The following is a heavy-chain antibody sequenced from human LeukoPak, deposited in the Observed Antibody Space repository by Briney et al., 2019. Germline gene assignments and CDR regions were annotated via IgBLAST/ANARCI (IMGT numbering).Heavy chain of an antibody. CDR1: GGSINSHY. CDR3: VRRDNTGWNFFDC. V-gene: IGHV4-59*08. J-gene: IGHJ4*02. Sequence: PSETLSLTCTVSGGSINSHYWSWTRQSPGKGLEWIGDIYYSGSTKYNPSLKSRVTISVDTPKNDLSLRLTSVLAADTAIYYCVRRDNTGWNFFDCWGQGILVTVSS. D-gene: IGHD6-19*01. CDR2: IYYSGST.